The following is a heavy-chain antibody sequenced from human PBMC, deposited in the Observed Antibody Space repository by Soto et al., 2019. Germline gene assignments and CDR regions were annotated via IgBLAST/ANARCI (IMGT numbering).Heavy chain of an antibody. D-gene: IGHD3-10*01. J-gene: IGHJ6*02. V-gene: IGHV3-33*01. CDR2: IWYDGSNK. CDR1: GFTFSSYG. CDR3: VRDTARAMVRIYYGMDV. Sequence: QVQLVESGGGVVQPGRSLRLSCAASGFTFSSYGMHWVRQAPGKGLEWVAGIWYDGSNKYYADSVKGRFTISRDNSKNTLYLQMNSLRAEDTAVYYCVRDTARAMVRIYYGMDVWGQGTTVTVSS.